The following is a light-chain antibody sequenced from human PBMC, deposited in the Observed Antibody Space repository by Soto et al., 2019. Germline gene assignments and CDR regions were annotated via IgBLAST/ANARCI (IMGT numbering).Light chain of an antibody. V-gene: IGLV2-14*01. CDR1: SSDVGGYNY. J-gene: IGLJ1*01. CDR3: SSYTSSRSYV. CDR2: EVS. Sequence: QCPLAQPSSWSGSPGKSITISCTGTSSDVGGYNYVSWYQQHPGKAPKLIIYEVSNLPSGVSNRFSGSKSGNTASLTISGLQAEDEADYYCSSYTSSRSYVFGTGTKVNVL.